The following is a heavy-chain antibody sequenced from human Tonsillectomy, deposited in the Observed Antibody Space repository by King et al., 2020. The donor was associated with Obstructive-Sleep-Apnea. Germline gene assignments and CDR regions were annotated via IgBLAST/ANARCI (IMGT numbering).Heavy chain of an antibody. CDR1: GFNFSLYD. CDR2: FWTAGEI. CDR3: TRGGSTISPDEFDY. V-gene: IGHV3-13*01. Sequence: VQLVESGGGLVQPGGSLRISCAASGFNFSLYDIRWVRQTTGRRLEWVSVFWTAGEIFYADSVKGRFTISRENAKNSLYLQMTNLRAGDSAVYYCTRGGSTISPDEFDYWGQGTLVTVSS. J-gene: IGHJ4*02. D-gene: IGHD5-24*01.